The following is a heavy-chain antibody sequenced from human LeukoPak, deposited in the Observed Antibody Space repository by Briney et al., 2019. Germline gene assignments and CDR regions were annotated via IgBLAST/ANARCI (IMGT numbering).Heavy chain of an antibody. J-gene: IGHJ4*02. CDR1: GFTFSRYA. Sequence: GGSLRLSCAASGFTFSRYAMSCVRHAPGKGREWVSDISGSGGSTYYADSVKGQFTISRDNSKNTLYLQMNSLRAEDTAVYYCAKGLGPYHYYDILTGSVGRISLGGQGTLVTVSS. CDR2: ISGSGGST. D-gene: IGHD3-9*01. CDR3: AKGLGPYHYYDILTGSVGRISL. V-gene: IGHV3-23*01.